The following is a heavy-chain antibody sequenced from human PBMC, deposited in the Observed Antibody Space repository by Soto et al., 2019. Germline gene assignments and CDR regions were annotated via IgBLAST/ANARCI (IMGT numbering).Heavy chain of an antibody. D-gene: IGHD4-17*01. Sequence: PSETLSLTCTVSGGSISSSSYYWGWIRQPPGKGLEWIGSIYHSGSTYYNPSLKSRVTISVDTSKNQFSLKLSSVTAADTAVYYCYGGNSYYFGYWGQGTLVTVSS. CDR2: IYHSGST. J-gene: IGHJ4*02. CDR1: GGSISSSSYY. V-gene: IGHV4-39*01. CDR3: YGGNSYYFGY.